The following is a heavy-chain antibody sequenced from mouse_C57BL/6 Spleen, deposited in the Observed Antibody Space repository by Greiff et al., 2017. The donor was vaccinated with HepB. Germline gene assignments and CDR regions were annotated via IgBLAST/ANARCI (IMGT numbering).Heavy chain of an antibody. CDR2: INYDGSST. Sequence: EVKLVESEGGLVQPGSSMKLSCTASGFTFSDYYMAWVRQVPEKGLEWVANINYDGSSTYYLDSLKSRFIISRDNAKNILYLQMSSLKSEDTATHYCARVDYYGRGFDYWGQGTTLTVSS. D-gene: IGHD1-1*01. J-gene: IGHJ2*01. CDR3: ARVDYYGRGFDY. CDR1: GFTFSDYY. V-gene: IGHV5-16*01.